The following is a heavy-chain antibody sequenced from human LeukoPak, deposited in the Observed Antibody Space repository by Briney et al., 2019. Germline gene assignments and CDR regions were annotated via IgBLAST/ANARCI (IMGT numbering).Heavy chain of an antibody. CDR1: GFTFSNHW. D-gene: IGHD2-21*02. J-gene: IGHJ5*02. V-gene: IGHV3-7*01. CDR3: ARETSLYCTGNDCYWAFDR. CDR2: IKQDESKT. Sequence: PGGSLRLSCVASGFTFSNHWMSWVPQAPGKGPEWVANIKQDESKTYYVDTVKGRFTISRDNAKNSLYLQINSLRAEDTAVYYCARETSLYCTGNDCYWAFDRWGQGTLVTVSS.